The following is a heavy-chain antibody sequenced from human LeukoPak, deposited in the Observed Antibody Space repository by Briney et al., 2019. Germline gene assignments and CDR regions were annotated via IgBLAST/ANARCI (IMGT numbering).Heavy chain of an antibody. D-gene: IGHD2-15*01. V-gene: IGHV1-69*13. Sequence: SVKVSCKASGGTFSSYAISWVRQAPGQGLEWMGGIIPIFGTANYAQRFQGRVTITADESTSTAYMELSSLRSEDTAVYYCARGAVAATPFDYWGQGTLVTVSS. CDR2: IIPIFGTA. J-gene: IGHJ4*02. CDR1: GGTFSSYA. CDR3: ARGAVAATPFDY.